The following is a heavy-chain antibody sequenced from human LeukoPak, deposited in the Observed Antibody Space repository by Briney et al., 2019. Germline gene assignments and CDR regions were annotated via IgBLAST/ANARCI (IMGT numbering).Heavy chain of an antibody. CDR3: ARDAVFWYCSGGSCFMDV. Sequence: ASVKVSCKASGYTFTGYYMHWVRQAPGQGLEWMGWINPNSGGTNYAQKFQGRVTMTRDTSISTAYMELSRLRSDDTAVYYCARDAVFWYCSGGSCFMDVWGKGTTATVSS. CDR1: GYTFTGYY. CDR2: INPNSGGT. V-gene: IGHV1-2*02. J-gene: IGHJ6*04. D-gene: IGHD2-15*01.